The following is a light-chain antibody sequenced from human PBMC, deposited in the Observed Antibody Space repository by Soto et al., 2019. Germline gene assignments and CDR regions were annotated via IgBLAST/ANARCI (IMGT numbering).Light chain of an antibody. Sequence: DIQMTQSPSSLSASVGDRVTITCRASQGIGNFLAWYQQKPGKPPKLLMYAASSLQSGVPSRFSGSGVGTDFTLTISSLQPEDVDSYYCQKYDSAPWTFGQGTKVEIK. CDR3: QKYDSAPWT. CDR2: AAS. CDR1: QGIGNF. V-gene: IGKV1-27*01. J-gene: IGKJ1*01.